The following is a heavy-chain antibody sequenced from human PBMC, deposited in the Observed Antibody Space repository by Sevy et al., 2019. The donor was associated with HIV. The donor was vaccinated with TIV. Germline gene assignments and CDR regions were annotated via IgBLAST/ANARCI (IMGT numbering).Heavy chain of an antibody. J-gene: IGHJ4*02. V-gene: IGHV3-48*03. CDR3: AGDLPPSATTVAHFDY. CDR1: GFTFSSYE. Sequence: GGSLRLSCAASGFTFSSYEMNWVRQAPGKGLEWVSYISNSGTTISYSDSVRGRFSIPRDNARNSLYLQMNSLRAEDTAVYYCAGDLPPSATTVAHFDYWGQGTLVTVSS. CDR2: ISNSGTTI. D-gene: IGHD4-17*01.